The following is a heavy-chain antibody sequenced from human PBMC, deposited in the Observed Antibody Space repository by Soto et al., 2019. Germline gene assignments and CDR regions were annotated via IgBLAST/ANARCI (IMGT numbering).Heavy chain of an antibody. CDR3: AKSNQFGVLIIREDNYYGMDV. CDR1: GFTFSNYA. J-gene: IGHJ6*02. V-gene: IGHV3-23*01. Sequence: GGSLRLSCAASGFTFSNYAINWVRQAPGKGLEWVSAISGSGAGTYYADSVKGRFTISRDNSKNTLYLQMNSLRAEDTAVYYCAKSNQFGVLIIREDNYYGMDVWGQGPTVTVSS. CDR2: ISGSGAGT. D-gene: IGHD3-3*01.